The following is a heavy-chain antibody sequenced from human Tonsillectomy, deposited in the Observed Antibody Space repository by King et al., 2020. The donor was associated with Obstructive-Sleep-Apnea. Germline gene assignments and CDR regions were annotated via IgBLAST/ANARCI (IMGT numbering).Heavy chain of an antibody. J-gene: IGHJ6*02. CDR1: GYTFTSHA. Sequence: QLVQSGSELKEPGASVKVSCKASGYTFTSHALNWVRQVPGQGLEWMGWINTDTGKPTYGQGFRGRFVFSLDTSVSTTYLQINSLKAEDTATYYCAKDLAAAGPSFVFYHYYYGMDVWGQGTTVTVAS. V-gene: IGHV7-4-1*02. CDR2: INTDTGKP. CDR3: AKDLAAAGPSFVFYHYYYGMDV. D-gene: IGHD6-13*01.